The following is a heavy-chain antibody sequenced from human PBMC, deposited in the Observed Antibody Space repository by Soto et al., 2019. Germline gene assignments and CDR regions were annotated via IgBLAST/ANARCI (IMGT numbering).Heavy chain of an antibody. CDR1: GYTFTSYG. J-gene: IGHJ4*02. D-gene: IGHD3-10*01. CDR3: AIQPYDYGSGSYYTPLDY. V-gene: IGHV1-18*01. Sequence: QVQLVQSGAEVKKPGASVKVSCKASGYTFTSYGISWVRQAPVQGLEWMGWISAYNGNTNYAQKLQGRVTMTTDTSTRTAYMELRSLRSDDTAVYYCAIQPYDYGSGSYYTPLDYWGQGTLVTVSS. CDR2: ISAYNGNT.